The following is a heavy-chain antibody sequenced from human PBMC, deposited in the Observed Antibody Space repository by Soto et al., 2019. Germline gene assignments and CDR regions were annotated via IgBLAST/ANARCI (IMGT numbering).Heavy chain of an antibody. CDR3: ARDTTANPGGIQLWPIPPVSRGFDY. Sequence: GGSLRLSCAASGFTFSSYGMHWVRQAPGKGLEWVAVIWYDGSNKYYVDSVKGRFTISRDNSKNTLYLQMNSLRAEDTAVYYCARDTTANPGGIQLWPIPPVSRGFDYWGQGTLVTVSS. V-gene: IGHV3-33*01. D-gene: IGHD5-18*01. J-gene: IGHJ4*02. CDR2: IWYDGSNK. CDR1: GFTFSSYG.